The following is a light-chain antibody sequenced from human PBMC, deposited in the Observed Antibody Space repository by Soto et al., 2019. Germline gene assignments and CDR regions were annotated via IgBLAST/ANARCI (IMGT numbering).Light chain of an antibody. Sequence: EIVMTQSPATLSVSPGERATLSCRASQSVSSNLAWYQQKPGQAPRLLIYGASTRATGIPDRFSGSGSGTEFTLTISRLQSEDFAVYYCQHIGTFGQGTKVEIK. V-gene: IGKV3-15*01. J-gene: IGKJ1*01. CDR2: GAS. CDR3: QHIGT. CDR1: QSVSSN.